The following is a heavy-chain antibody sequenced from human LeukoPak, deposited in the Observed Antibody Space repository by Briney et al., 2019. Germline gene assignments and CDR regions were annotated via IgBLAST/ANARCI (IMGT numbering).Heavy chain of an antibody. J-gene: IGHJ4*02. CDR2: INSDGSST. V-gene: IGHV3-74*01. Sequence: PGGSLRLSCAASGFTFSSYWMHWVRQAPGKGLVWVSRINSDGSSTSYADSVKGRFTISRDNAKNTLYLQMNSLRAEDTAVYYCAREIYYDYVWGSYRYRAFDYWGQGTLITVSS. CDR3: AREIYYDYVWGSYRYRAFDY. CDR1: GFTFSSYW. D-gene: IGHD3-16*02.